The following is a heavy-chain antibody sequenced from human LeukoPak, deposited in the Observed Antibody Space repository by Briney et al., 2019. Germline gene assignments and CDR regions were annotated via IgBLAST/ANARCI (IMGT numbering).Heavy chain of an antibody. CDR2: ISYDGSNK. J-gene: IGHJ4*02. D-gene: IGHD6-13*01. CDR3: AKMPRKGSSSHSY. CDR1: GFTFSSYG. Sequence: GRSLRLSCAASGFTFSSYGMHWVRQAPGKGLEWVAVISYDGSNKYYADSVKGRFTIFKDNSKNTLYLQMNSLRAEDTAVYYCAKMPRKGSSSHSYWGQGTLVTVSS. V-gene: IGHV3-30*18.